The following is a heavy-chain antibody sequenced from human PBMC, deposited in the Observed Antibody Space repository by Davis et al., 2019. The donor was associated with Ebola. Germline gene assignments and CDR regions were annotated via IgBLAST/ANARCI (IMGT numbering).Heavy chain of an antibody. CDR1: GFTFSSYW. CDR2: IKQDGSEK. V-gene: IGHV3-7*01. Sequence: GGSLRLSCAASGFTFSSYWMSWVRQAPGKGLEWVANIKQDGSEKYYVDSVKGRFTISRDNAKNSLYLQMNSLRAEDTAVYYCAKGRITMIVVSPFDYWGQGTLVTVSS. D-gene: IGHD3-22*01. J-gene: IGHJ4*02. CDR3: AKGRITMIVVSPFDY.